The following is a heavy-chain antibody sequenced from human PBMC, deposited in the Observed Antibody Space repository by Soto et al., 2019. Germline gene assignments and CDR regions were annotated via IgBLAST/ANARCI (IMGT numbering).Heavy chain of an antibody. CDR2: IIPIFGTA. CDR3: ARGYYGSGNYYGMDV. V-gene: IGHV1-69*13. J-gene: IGHJ6*02. Sequence: SVKVPCKASGGTFSSYAISWVRQAPGQGLGWMGGIIPIFGTANYAQKFQGRVTITADESTSTAYMELSSLRSEDTAVYYCARGYYGSGNYYGMDVWGQGTTVTVSS. D-gene: IGHD3-10*01. CDR1: GGTFSSYA.